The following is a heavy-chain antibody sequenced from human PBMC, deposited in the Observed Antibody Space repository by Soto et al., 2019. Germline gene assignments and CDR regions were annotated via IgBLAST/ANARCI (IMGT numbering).Heavy chain of an antibody. CDR3: ARLEGLATISYYFDF. V-gene: IGHV4-39*01. J-gene: IGHJ4*02. CDR1: GDSINSDKYY. CDR2: IYYRGNT. Sequence: PETLSLTCSVSGDSINSDKYYWGWIRQPPGKGLEWIGSIYYRGNTYYNPSLQTRVTISLDKSKSQFSLKLNSVTAADSAVYFCARLEGLATISYYFDFWGQGALVTVSS. D-gene: IGHD3-9*01.